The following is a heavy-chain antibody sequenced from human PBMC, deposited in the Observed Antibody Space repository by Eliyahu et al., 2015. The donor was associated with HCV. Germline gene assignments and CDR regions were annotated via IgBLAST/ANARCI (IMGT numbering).Heavy chain of an antibody. J-gene: IGHJ4*02. D-gene: IGHD5-12*01. CDR2: MNPNSGKT. V-gene: IGHV1-8*01. Sequence: QVQLVQSGAEVRXPGASVKVSCKASGYTFTGYXIIWVRQATGQGLEWMGWMNPNSGKTAYAQKFQGRVTMTRDTSISTAYMEVNSLRDDDMAVYYCARGGGGGHEIPLDYWGQGTQVTVSS. CDR3: ARGGGGGHEIPLDY. CDR1: GYTFTGYX.